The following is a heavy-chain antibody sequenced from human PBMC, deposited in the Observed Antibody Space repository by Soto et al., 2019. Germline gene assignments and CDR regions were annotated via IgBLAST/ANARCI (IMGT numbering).Heavy chain of an antibody. CDR2: IGTAGDT. D-gene: IGHD4-17*01. CDR1: GFTFSSYD. CDR3: ARAARGYYGDSGFDY. V-gene: IGHV3-13*01. J-gene: IGHJ4*02. Sequence: PGGSLRLSCAASGFTFSSYDMHWVRHATGKGLEWVSAIGTAGDTYYPGSVKGRFTISRENAKNSLYLQMNSLRAGDTAVYYCARAARGYYGDSGFDYWGQGTLVTVSS.